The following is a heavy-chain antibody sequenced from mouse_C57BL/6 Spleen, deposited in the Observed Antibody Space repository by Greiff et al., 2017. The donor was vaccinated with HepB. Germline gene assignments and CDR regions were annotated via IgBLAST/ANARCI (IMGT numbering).Heavy chain of an antibody. D-gene: IGHD4-1*01. V-gene: IGHV1-54*01. CDR1: GYAFTNYL. CDR3: ARAQTGYYFDY. CDR2: INPGSGGT. Sequence: LVRPGTSVKVSCKASGYAFTNYLIEWVKQRPGQGLEWIGVINPGSGGTNYNEKFKGKATLTADKSSSTAYMQLSSLTSEDSAVYFCARAQTGYYFDYWGQGTTLTVSS. J-gene: IGHJ2*01.